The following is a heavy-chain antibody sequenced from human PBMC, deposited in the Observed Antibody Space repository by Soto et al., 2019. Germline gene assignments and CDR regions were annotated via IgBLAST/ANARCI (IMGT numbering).Heavy chain of an antibody. CDR2: ISAYNYNT. CDR3: ARVVGALGHWFDP. D-gene: IGHD1-26*01. CDR1: GYTFTSYG. Sequence: ASVKVPCKASGYTFTSYGLSWVRQAPGQGLEWMGRISAYNYNTNYAQKLQGRVTMTTDTSTSTAYMELRSLRSDDTAVYYCARVVGALGHWFDPWGQGTLVTVSS. J-gene: IGHJ5*02. V-gene: IGHV1-18*01.